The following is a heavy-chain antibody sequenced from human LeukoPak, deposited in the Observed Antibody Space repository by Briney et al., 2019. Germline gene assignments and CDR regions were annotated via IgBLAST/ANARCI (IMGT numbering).Heavy chain of an antibody. Sequence: GGSLRLSCAASGFTFSSYGMHWVRQAPGKGLEWVAFIRYDGSNKYYADSVKGRFTISRDNSKNTLYLQMNSLRAEDTAVYYCAREVESLVGAYSYQYMDVWGKGTTVTISS. CDR3: AREVESLVGAYSYQYMDV. J-gene: IGHJ6*03. V-gene: IGHV3-30*02. CDR2: IRYDGSNK. D-gene: IGHD1-26*01. CDR1: GFTFSSYG.